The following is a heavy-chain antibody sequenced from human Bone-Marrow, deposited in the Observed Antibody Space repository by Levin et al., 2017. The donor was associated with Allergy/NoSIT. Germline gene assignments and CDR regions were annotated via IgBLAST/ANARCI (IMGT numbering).Heavy chain of an antibody. CDR1: GFTFSSYA. V-gene: IGHV3-23*01. Sequence: GGSLRLSCAASGFTFSSYALSWVRQAPGKGLEWLSAISGSGSSTNYADSVKGRFTISRDNSKDTLYLQMNSLRAEDTAIYYCASGGYCSATSCYGGMDVWGQGTTVTVSS. J-gene: IGHJ6*02. D-gene: IGHD2-2*01. CDR2: ISGSGSST. CDR3: ASGGYCSATSCYGGMDV.